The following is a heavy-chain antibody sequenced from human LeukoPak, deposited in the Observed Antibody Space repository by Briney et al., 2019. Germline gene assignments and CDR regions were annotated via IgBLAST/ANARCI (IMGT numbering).Heavy chain of an antibody. D-gene: IGHD1-26*01. CDR1: GYSFTSYW. Sequence: GESLKISCTGSGYSFTSYWIGWVRQMPGKGLEWMGIIYPGDSDTRYSPSFQGHVTISADKSISTAYLQWSSLRASDTAMYYCARRVAGSYHDAFDIWGQGTMVTVSS. J-gene: IGHJ3*02. CDR2: IYPGDSDT. CDR3: ARRVAGSYHDAFDI. V-gene: IGHV5-51*01.